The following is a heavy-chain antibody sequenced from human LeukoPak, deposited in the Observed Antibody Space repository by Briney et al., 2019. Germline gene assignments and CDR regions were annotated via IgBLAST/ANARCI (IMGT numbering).Heavy chain of an antibody. V-gene: IGHV4-4*02. CDR2: IYHSGST. J-gene: IGHJ4*02. CDR1: GGSISSSNW. Sequence: SETLSLTCAVSGGSISSSNWWSWVRQPPGKGLEWIGEIYHSGSTNYNPSLKSRVTISVDKSKNQFSLDLSSVTAADTAVYYCAREYTSGWKHSDYWGQGTLVTVSS. D-gene: IGHD6-19*01. CDR3: AREYTSGWKHSDY.